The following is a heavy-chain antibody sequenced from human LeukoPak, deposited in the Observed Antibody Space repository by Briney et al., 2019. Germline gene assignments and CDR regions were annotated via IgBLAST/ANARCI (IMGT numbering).Heavy chain of an antibody. CDR1: GYTFTGYY. Sequence: ASVKVSCKASGYTFTGYYMHWVRQAPGQGLEWMGWINPKSGGTNYAQKFQGRVTMTRDTSISTAYMELSSLRSEDTAVYYCARSGWMTGYFPNWFDPWGQGTLVTVSS. D-gene: IGHD3-9*01. V-gene: IGHV1-2*02. CDR2: INPKSGGT. CDR3: ARSGWMTGYFPNWFDP. J-gene: IGHJ5*02.